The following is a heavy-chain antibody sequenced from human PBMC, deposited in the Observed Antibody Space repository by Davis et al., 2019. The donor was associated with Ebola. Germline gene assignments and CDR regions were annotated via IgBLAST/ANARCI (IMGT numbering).Heavy chain of an antibody. CDR3: TRGLQWLEGFADAFDI. Sequence: GESLKISCAASGFTVSSNHMSWVRQAPGKGLEWVSVIYDHSTAYADSVRGRFIISRDKSNNTLYLEMNSLKTDDTAVYYCTRGLQWLEGFADAFDIWGQGTMVTVSS. V-gene: IGHV3-53*01. D-gene: IGHD6-19*01. CDR1: GFTVSSNH. J-gene: IGHJ3*02. CDR2: IYDHST.